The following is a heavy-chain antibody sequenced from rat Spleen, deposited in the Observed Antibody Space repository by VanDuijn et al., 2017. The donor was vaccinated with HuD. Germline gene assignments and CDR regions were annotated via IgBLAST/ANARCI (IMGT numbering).Heavy chain of an antibody. CDR3: TKRHYGYTDYFDY. D-gene: IGHD1-9*01. CDR2: ISYEGSST. V-gene: IGHV5-22*01. CDR1: GFTFSDYY. J-gene: IGHJ2*01. Sequence: EVQLVESDGGLVQPGRSLKLSCAASGFTFSDYYMAWVRQAPTKGLEWVASISYEGSSTYYGDSVKGRFTISRDNAKNTLYLQMNSLRSEDTATYYCTKRHYGYTDYFDYWGQGVMVTVSS.